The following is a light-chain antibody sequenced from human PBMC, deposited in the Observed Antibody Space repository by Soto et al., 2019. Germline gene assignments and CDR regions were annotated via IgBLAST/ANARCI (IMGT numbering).Light chain of an antibody. Sequence: DIQMTQSPSTLSASVGDRVTITCLASQSISSWLDWYQQKPGKAPKLLIYDASSLESGVPSRFSCSGSGTEFTLTINSLQPDDFATYSYQHYNSYSPAYTFGQGTKLEIK. CDR2: DAS. J-gene: IGKJ2*01. CDR1: QSISSW. CDR3: QHYNSYSPAYT. V-gene: IGKV1-5*01.